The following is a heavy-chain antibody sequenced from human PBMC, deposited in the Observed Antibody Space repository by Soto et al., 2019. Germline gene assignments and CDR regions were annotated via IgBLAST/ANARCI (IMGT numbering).Heavy chain of an antibody. CDR2: INAGNGKT. V-gene: IGHV1-3*01. CDR3: ARVSGYYLHDY. Sequence: ASVKVSCKASGYTFTNYAIHWVRQAPGQRLEWMGWINAGNGKTKYSQNFQGRVTITRDASASIVYMEVSSLRSEDTAVYYCARVSGYYLHDYWGQGTLVTVSS. CDR1: GYTFTNYA. J-gene: IGHJ4*02. D-gene: IGHD5-12*01.